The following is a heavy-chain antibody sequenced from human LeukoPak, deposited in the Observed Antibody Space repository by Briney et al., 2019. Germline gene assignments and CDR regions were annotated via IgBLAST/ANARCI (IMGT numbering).Heavy chain of an antibody. D-gene: IGHD6-19*01. J-gene: IGHJ6*02. CDR1: GSTFSTYW. CDR2: ISGDGSAT. Sequence: GGSLRLSCAASGSTFSTYWMHWVRQAPGKGLVWVSRISGDGSATTYADSVKGRFTISRDNAKNTLYLQMSSLRVEDTAVYYCASGAGTEYYGMDVWGQGTTVTVSS. CDR3: ASGAGTEYYGMDV. V-gene: IGHV3-74*01.